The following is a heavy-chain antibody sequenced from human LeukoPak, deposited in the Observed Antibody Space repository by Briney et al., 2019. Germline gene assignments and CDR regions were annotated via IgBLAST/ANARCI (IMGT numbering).Heavy chain of an antibody. J-gene: IGHJ4*02. CDR1: GFIYSGYW. CDR2: IKQDGSDK. D-gene: IGHD3-22*01. V-gene: IGHV3-7*01. CDR3: ARIGITNYHDSSGYFDY. Sequence: GGPLRLSCAASGFIYSGYWMSWLRHAPGKGLEWVAHIKQDGSDKYYVDSVKGRFTISRDNAKNSLYLQMNSLRAEDTAVYYCARIGITNYHDSSGYFDYWGQGTLVTVSS.